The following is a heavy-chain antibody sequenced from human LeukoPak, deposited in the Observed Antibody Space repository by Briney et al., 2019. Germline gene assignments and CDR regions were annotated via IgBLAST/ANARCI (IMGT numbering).Heavy chain of an antibody. CDR1: GGTFSSYA. Sequence: SVKVSCKASGGTFSSYAISWVRQAPGQGLEWMGGIIPIFGTANYAQKFQGRVTITADESTSTAYMELSSLRSEDTAVYYCARGDYDILTGYYGYWGQGTLVTVSS. J-gene: IGHJ4*02. V-gene: IGHV1-69*13. CDR3: ARGDYDILTGYYGY. D-gene: IGHD3-9*01. CDR2: IIPIFGTA.